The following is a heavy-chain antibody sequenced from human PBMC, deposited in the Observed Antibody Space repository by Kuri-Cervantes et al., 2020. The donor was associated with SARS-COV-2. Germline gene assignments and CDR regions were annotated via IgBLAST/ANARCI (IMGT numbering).Heavy chain of an antibody. CDR3: SRQSDSVDY. CDR1: GGSISSSSYY. D-gene: IGHD2-15*01. Sequence: SETLSLTCTVSGGSISSSSYYWGWIRQPPGKGLEWIGSIYYSGCTYYNPSLKSRVTISVDTSKNQFSLKLSTVTAADTAVYYCSRQSDSVDYWGQGTLVTVSS. CDR2: IYYSGCT. V-gene: IGHV4-39*01. J-gene: IGHJ4*02.